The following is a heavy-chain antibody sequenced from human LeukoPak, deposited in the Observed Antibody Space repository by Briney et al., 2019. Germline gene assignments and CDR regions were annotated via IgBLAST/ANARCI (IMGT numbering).Heavy chain of an antibody. CDR2: IYSGGST. CDR3: ARGVRSGSYNTFDY. CDR1: GFTVSSNY. J-gene: IGHJ4*02. Sequence: PGGSLRLSCAASGFTVSSNYMSWVRQAPGKGLEWVSVIYSGGSTYYADSVKGRFTISRDNSKNTLYLQMNSLRAEDTAVYYCARGVRSGSYNTFDYWGQGTLVTVSS. D-gene: IGHD3-10*01. V-gene: IGHV3-66*01.